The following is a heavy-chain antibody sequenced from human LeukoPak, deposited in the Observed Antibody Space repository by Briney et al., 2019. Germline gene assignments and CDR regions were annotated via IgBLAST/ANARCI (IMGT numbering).Heavy chain of an antibody. J-gene: IGHJ4*02. CDR1: GFTFGDYA. Sequence: GGSVRLSCTASGFTFGDYAMSWFRQAPGKGLEWVGFIRSKAYGGTTEYAASVKGRFTISRDDSKSIAYLQMNSLKTEDTAAYYCTRTYYYDSSGYINFDYWGQGTLVTVSS. D-gene: IGHD3-22*01. CDR3: TRTYYYDSSGYINFDY. V-gene: IGHV3-49*03. CDR2: IRSKAYGGTT.